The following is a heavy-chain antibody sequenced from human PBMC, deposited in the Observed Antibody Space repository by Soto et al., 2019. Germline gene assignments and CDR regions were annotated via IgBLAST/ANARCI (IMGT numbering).Heavy chain of an antibody. CDR3: AKSSGDSSGYYGAGPYGLDV. CDR2: ISGSGGST. J-gene: IGHJ6*02. Sequence: GGSLRLSCAASGFTFSSYAMSWVRQAPGKGLEWVSGISGSGGSTYYADSVKGRFTISRDNSKNTLYLQMNSLRAEDTAVYYCAKSSGDSSGYYGAGPYGLDVWGQGTTVTVSS. D-gene: IGHD3-22*01. CDR1: GFTFSSYA. V-gene: IGHV3-23*01.